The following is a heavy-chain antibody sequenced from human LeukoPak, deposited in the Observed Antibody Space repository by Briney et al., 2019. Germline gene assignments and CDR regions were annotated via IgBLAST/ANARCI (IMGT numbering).Heavy chain of an antibody. J-gene: IGHJ4*02. CDR3: ARAYYGSLDY. V-gene: IGHV4-61*05. D-gene: IGHD3-22*01. CDR2: IYYSGST. Sequence: SETLSLTCTVSGGSISSSSYYWGWIRQPPGRGLEWIGYIYYSGSTNYNPSLKSRVTISVDTSKNQFSLKLSSVTAADTAVYYCARAYYGSLDYWGQGTLVTVSS. CDR1: GGSISSSSYY.